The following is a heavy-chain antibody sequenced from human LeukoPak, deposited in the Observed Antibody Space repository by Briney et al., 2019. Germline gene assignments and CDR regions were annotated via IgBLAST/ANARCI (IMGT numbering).Heavy chain of an antibody. J-gene: IGHJ4*02. Sequence: GGSLRLSCAASGFTLRSYDMSWVRQAPGKGLEWVSATSGSGGDTYYAVSVKGRFTISRDNSKNTLYLQMNSLRAEDTAVYFCAKEYSGYDFDYWGQGTLVTVSS. CDR1: GFTLRSYD. CDR3: AKEYSGYDFDY. CDR2: TSGSGGDT. V-gene: IGHV3-23*01. D-gene: IGHD5-12*01.